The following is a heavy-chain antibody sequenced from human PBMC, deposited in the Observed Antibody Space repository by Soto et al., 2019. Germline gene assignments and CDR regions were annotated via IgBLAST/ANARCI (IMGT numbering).Heavy chain of an antibody. CDR1: GFTFRTYD. D-gene: IGHD2-15*01. V-gene: IGHV3-23*01. CDR3: ARSQGYCSGGCCYVFDH. CDR2: ISTSGGST. Sequence: AGGSLRLSCAVSGFTFRTYDMSWVRQAPGKGLEWVSGISTSGGSTYYADSVKGRFTISRDNSKNTLYLQMNSLRAEDTALYYCARSQGYCSGGCCYVFDHWGQGTLVTVSS. J-gene: IGHJ5*02.